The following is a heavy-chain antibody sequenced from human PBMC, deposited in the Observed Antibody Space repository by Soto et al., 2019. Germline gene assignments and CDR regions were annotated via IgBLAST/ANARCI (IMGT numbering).Heavy chain of an antibody. CDR1: GFTFSSYA. CDR2: ISGSGDNT. CDR3: ARDQGGSYDSWFHP. Sequence: GGSLRLSCAASGFTFSSYAMSWARQAPGKGLEWVSSISGSGDNTYYADSVKGRFTISRDNAKNTLHLQMNSLRAEDTAIYHCARDQGGSYDSWFHPWGQGTLVTVSS. V-gene: IGHV3-23*01. D-gene: IGHD1-26*01. J-gene: IGHJ5*02.